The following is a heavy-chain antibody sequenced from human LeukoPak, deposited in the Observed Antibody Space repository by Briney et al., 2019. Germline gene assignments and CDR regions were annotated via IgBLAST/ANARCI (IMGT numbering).Heavy chain of an antibody. Sequence: SETLSLTCAVYGGSFSGYYWSWIRQPPGKGLEGIGEINHSGSTNYNPSLKSRVTISVDTSKNQFSLKLSSVTAADTAVYYCARGSPYSGSPLGIWGQGTMVTVSS. V-gene: IGHV4-34*01. CDR2: INHSGST. J-gene: IGHJ3*02. D-gene: IGHD1-26*01. CDR3: ARGSPYSGSPLGI. CDR1: GGSFSGYY.